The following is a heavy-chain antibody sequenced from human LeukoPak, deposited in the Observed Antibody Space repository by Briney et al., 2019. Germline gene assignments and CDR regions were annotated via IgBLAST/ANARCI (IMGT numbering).Heavy chain of an antibody. J-gene: IGHJ6*03. CDR1: GFTFDDYG. CDR3: ARTFPGDARWLSVYYDYMDV. D-gene: IGHD5-24*01. CDR2: INWNGGST. Sequence: GGSLRLSCAASGFTFDDYGMSWVRQAPGKGLEWVSGINWNGGSTGYADSVKGRFTISRDNAKNSLYLQMNSLRAEDTALYYCARTFPGDARWLSVYYDYMDVWGKGTTVTVSS. V-gene: IGHV3-20*04.